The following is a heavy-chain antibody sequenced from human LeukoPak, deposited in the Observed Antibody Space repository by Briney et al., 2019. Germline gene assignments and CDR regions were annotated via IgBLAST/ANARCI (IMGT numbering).Heavy chain of an antibody. Sequence: PGGSLRLSCAASGFTFSSYAMHWVRQAPGKGLEWVAVISYDGSNKYYADSVKGRFTISRDNSKNTLYLQMNSLRAEDTAVYYCARDPATPLYSSSWYCYFDYWGQGTLVTVSS. CDR3: ARDPATPLYSSSWYCYFDY. D-gene: IGHD6-13*01. J-gene: IGHJ4*02. CDR2: ISYDGSNK. CDR1: GFTFSSYA. V-gene: IGHV3-30-3*01.